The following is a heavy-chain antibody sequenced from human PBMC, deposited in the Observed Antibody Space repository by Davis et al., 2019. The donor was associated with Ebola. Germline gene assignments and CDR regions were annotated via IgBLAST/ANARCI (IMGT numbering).Heavy chain of an antibody. CDR1: AFSVKDVW. J-gene: IGHJ4*02. Sequence: GGSLRLSCTASAFSVKDVWMGWVRQAPGKGLEWVARIKSRRDGGTTDHAAPVRGRFSISRDESRNTVYLQMNSLRIEDTAVYFCTPDRGIAIRPRFDSWGQGTLVTVSS. D-gene: IGHD6-13*01. V-gene: IGHV3-15*01. CDR3: TPDRGIAIRPRFDS. CDR2: IKSRRDGGTT.